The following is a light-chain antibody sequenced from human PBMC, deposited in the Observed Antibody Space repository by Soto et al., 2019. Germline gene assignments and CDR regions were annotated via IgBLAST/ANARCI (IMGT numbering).Light chain of an antibody. V-gene: IGLV2-23*02. CDR3: CSYAGRSTYV. Sequence: QSVLTQPASVSGSPGQSISISCTGTSNDVGSYNLVSWYQQHPGKAPKLIIYEVSKRPSGVSNRFSASKSGNTASLTISGLQAEDEADYYCCSYAGRSTYVFGTGTKVTVL. CDR1: SNDVGSYNL. J-gene: IGLJ1*01. CDR2: EVS.